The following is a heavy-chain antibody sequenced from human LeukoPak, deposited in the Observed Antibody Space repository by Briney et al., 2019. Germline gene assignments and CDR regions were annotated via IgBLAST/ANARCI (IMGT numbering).Heavy chain of an antibody. J-gene: IGHJ4*02. CDR2: INPNSGGT. D-gene: IGHD6-13*01. CDR1: GCTFTGYY. CDR3: ARDLGVAAAGGTGEY. Sequence: ASVKVPCKASGCTFTGYYMHWVRQAPGQGLEWMGWINPNSGGTNYAQTLQGRVTMTRDTSISTAYMELSRLRSDDTAVYYCARDLGVAAAGGTGEYWGQGTLVTVSS. V-gene: IGHV1-2*02.